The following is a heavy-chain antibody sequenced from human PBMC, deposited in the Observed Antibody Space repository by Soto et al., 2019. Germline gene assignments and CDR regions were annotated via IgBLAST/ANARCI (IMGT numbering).Heavy chain of an antibody. D-gene: IGHD4-17*01. V-gene: IGHV4-34*01. J-gene: IGHJ6*01. CDR3: ARTTTVLTYYYFGMDV. CDR1: GGSFSGYY. CDR2: INHSGST. Sequence: SETLSLTCAVYGGSFSGYYWSWIRQPPGKGLEWIGEINHSGSTNYNPSLKSRVTISVDTSKNQFSLKLSSVTAADTAVYYCARTTTVLTYYYFGMDVWGQGTTVTVS.